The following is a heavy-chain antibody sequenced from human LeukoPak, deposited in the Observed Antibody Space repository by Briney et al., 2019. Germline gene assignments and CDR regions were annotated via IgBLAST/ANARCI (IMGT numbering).Heavy chain of an antibody. CDR2: INHSGST. Sequence: SETLSLTCAVYGGSFSGYYWSWIRQPPGKGLEWIGEINHSGSTNYNPSLKSRVTISVDTSKNQFSLKLSSVTAADTAVYYCAREYSSNMVVDYWGQGTLVTVSS. CDR3: AREYSSNMVVDY. J-gene: IGHJ4*02. CDR1: GGSFSGYY. V-gene: IGHV4-34*01. D-gene: IGHD6-19*01.